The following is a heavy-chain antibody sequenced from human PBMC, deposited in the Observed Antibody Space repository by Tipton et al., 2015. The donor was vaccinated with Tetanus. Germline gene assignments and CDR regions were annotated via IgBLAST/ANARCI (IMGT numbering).Heavy chain of an antibody. Sequence: TLSLTCTVSRGSISSDIYNWGWIRQPPGRGLQWIGNINYYGTTYYSPSLESRVTMSVDPPKNQFSLQLTSATAADTAVYYCARQCVVPAAENDYGDNAFDSWGQGTLVTVSS. J-gene: IGHJ4*02. V-gene: IGHV4-39*01. CDR1: RGSISSDIYN. CDR2: INYYGTT. D-gene: IGHD2-2*01. CDR3: ARQCVVPAAENDYGDNAFDS.